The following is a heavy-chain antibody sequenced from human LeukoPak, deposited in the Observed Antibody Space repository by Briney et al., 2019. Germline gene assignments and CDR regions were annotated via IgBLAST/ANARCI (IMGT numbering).Heavy chain of an antibody. D-gene: IGHD2-15*01. J-gene: IGHJ4*02. V-gene: IGHV1-46*01. Sequence: GASVKVSCKASGYTFTGYYMHWVRQAPGQGPEWMGWINPSGGSTSYAQKFQGRVTMTRDTSTSTVYMELSSLRSEDTAVYYCAGEERAPWGSGGATFDYWGQGTLVTVSS. CDR1: GYTFTGYY. CDR3: AGEERAPWGSGGATFDY. CDR2: INPSGGST.